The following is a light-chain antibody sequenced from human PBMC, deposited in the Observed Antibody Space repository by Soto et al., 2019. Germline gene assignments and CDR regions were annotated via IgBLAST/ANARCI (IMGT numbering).Light chain of an antibody. CDR1: KDIERW. Sequence: VQMTLSPSTPSAPVGGRVTITGRARKDIERWLAWYQQKPGKAPKLLLYDVSSLESGVPSRFSGSGSGTEFILTINGLQPDDFATYFCQQFKSGTWTFGQGTKVDI. V-gene: IGKV1-5*01. CDR3: QQFKSGTWT. CDR2: DVS. J-gene: IGKJ1*01.